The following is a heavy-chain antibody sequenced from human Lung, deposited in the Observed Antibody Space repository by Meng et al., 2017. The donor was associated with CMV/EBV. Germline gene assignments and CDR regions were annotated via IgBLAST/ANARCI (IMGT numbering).Heavy chain of an antibody. Sequence: GESLKISCAASGFTFSTYNMNWVRQAPGKGLEWVSSISGSGSDIYYADSIKGRFTISRDNTRNSLHLQMTGLRAEDTAVYYCARDGRPLHFLEFSAGWFDPWGQGTXVTVSS. CDR1: GFTFSTYN. CDR2: ISGSGSDI. CDR3: ARDGRPLHFLEFSAGWFDP. J-gene: IGHJ5*02. V-gene: IGHV3-21*01. D-gene: IGHD3-3*01.